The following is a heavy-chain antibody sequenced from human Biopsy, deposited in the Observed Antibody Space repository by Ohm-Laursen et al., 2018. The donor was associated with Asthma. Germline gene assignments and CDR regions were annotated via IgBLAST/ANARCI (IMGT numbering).Heavy chain of an antibody. CDR2: ISWSSGSM. CDR3: ARGGSRDLWGAYRYPWDY. J-gene: IGHJ4*02. Sequence: SLRLSCAASQFSIADRSMHWVRQPTGKGLEWVSRISWSSGSMAYADSVKGRFTISRDNAKNSLFLQMNSLRAEDTAVYYCARGGSRDLWGAYRYPWDYWGQGTLVTVSS. D-gene: IGHD3-16*02. V-gene: IGHV3-9*01. CDR1: QFSIADRS.